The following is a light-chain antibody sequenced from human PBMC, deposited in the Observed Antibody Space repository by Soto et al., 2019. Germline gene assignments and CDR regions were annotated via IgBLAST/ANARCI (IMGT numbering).Light chain of an antibody. J-gene: IGLJ2*01. CDR1: SSDVVSYNL. CDR2: EGD. CDR3: CSYVGSSTLVL. Sequence: QSALTQPASVSGSPGQSITISCTGTSSDVVSYNLVSWYQQHPGKAPKLIIYEGDKRPSGLSNRFSGSKSGNTASLTISGLQAEDEADYYCCSYVGSSTLVLFGGGTKLTVL. V-gene: IGLV2-23*01.